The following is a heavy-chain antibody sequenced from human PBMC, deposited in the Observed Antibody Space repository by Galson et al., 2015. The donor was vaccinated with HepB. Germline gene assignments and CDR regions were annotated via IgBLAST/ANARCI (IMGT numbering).Heavy chain of an antibody. CDR2: INPILNIT. CDR1: GDTFSSYT. CDR3: AREGDIVPTLLYY. J-gene: IGHJ4*02. V-gene: IGHV1-69*02. D-gene: IGHD5-12*01. Sequence: SVKVSCKASGDTFSSYTTTWLRQAPGQGLEWMGRINPILNITTYAQKFQGRVTITADKSTSTAYMYLSSLRSEDTAFYYCAREGDIVPTLLYYWGQGTLVSVSS.